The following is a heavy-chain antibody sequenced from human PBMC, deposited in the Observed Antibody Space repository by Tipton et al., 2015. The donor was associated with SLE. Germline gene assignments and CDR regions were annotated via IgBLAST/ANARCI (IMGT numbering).Heavy chain of an antibody. V-gene: IGHV1-3*04. CDR3: ARDRQWLPDY. CDR1: GYSFTTYS. D-gene: IGHD6-19*01. J-gene: IGHJ4*02. CDR2: INIGNGNT. Sequence: QLVQSGPEVKKPGASVKVSCKASGYSFTTYSMHWVRQDPGQRFEWMGSINIGNGNTLYPHKFEDRVTITSDTSANTVYMELTSLRSEDTAVYYWARDRQWLPDYWGQGTLVTVSS.